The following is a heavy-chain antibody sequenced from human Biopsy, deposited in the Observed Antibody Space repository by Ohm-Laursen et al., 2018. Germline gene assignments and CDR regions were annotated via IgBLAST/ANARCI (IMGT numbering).Heavy chain of an antibody. CDR2: IIPIFGTA. D-gene: IGHD2-15*01. V-gene: IGHV1-69*06. CDR3: AREAIGYQLPCDD. CDR1: GGTFTNYA. J-gene: IGHJ4*02. Sequence: GASVKVSCNASGGTFTNYAISWVRQAPGQGLEWMGGIIPIFGTANYAQKFQGRVTFTADKSSSTAYLELSSLTSEDTAMFYCAREAIGYQLPCDDWGQGTLVTVSS.